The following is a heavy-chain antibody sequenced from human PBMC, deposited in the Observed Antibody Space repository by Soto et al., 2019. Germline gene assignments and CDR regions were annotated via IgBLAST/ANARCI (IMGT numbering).Heavy chain of an antibody. V-gene: IGHV4-4*07. CDR3: AREDYGDYGGDYYYYYRMDV. CDR2: IYTSGST. CDR1: GGSISSYY. Sequence: SETLSLTCTVSGGSISSYYWSWIRQPAGKXLEWIGRIYTSGSTNYNPSLKSRVTMSVDTSKNQFSLKLSSVTAADTAVYYCAREDYGDYGGDYYYYYRMDVWGQGPTVTVSS. D-gene: IGHD4-17*01. J-gene: IGHJ6*02.